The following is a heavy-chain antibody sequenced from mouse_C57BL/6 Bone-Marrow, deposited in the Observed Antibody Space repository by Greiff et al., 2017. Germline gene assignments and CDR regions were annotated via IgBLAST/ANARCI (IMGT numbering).Heavy chain of an antibody. J-gene: IGHJ3*01. Sequence: EVKLVESGEGLVKPGGSLKLSCAASGFTFSSYAMSWVRQTPEKRLEWVGYISSGGGYIYYEDTVKGRLTMYRYNARNTLYLHISSLKSEDSAIYYCARALLFAWRFAYWGQGTLVTVSA. CDR1: GFTFSSYA. CDR2: ISSGGGYI. D-gene: IGHD2-1*01. V-gene: IGHV5S21*01. CDR3: ARALLFAWRFAY.